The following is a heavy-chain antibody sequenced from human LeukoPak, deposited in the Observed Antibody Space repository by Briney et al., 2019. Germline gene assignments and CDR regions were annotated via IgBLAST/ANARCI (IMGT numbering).Heavy chain of an antibody. D-gene: IGHD5-24*01. CDR2: IYSGGST. V-gene: IGHV3-53*01. J-gene: IGHJ3*02. CDR1: GFTVSSNY. Sequence: GGSLRLSCAASGFTVSSNYMSWVRQAPGKGLEWVSDIYSGGSTYYADSVKGRFTISRDNSKNTLYLQMNSLRAEDTAVYYCARDRGDGYNGAFDIWGQGTMVTVSS. CDR3: ARDRGDGYNGAFDI.